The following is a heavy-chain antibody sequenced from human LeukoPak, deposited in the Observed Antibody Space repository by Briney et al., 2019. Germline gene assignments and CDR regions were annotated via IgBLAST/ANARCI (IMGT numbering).Heavy chain of an antibody. Sequence: ASVKVSCKASGYTFTGHYMHWVRQAPGQGLEWMGWINPNSGGTNYAQKFQGRVTMTRDTSISTAYMELSRLRSDDTAVYYCATVMTLTLGGATDDAFDIWGQGTMVTVSS. V-gene: IGHV1-2*02. D-gene: IGHD1-26*01. J-gene: IGHJ3*02. CDR2: INPNSGGT. CDR3: ATVMTLTLGGATDDAFDI. CDR1: GYTFTGHY.